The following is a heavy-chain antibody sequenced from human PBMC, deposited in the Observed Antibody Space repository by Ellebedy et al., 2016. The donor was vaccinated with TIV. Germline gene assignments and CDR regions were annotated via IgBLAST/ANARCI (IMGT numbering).Heavy chain of an antibody. CDR1: GFTVSSNY. J-gene: IGHJ3*02. V-gene: IGHV3-53*01. Sequence: GESLKISCAASGFTVSSNYMSWVRQAPGKGLEWVSVIYSGGSTYYADSVKGRFTISRDNSKNTLYLQMNSLRAEDTAVYYCARDFEDAFDIWGQGTMVTVSS. CDR2: IYSGGST. CDR3: ARDFEDAFDI.